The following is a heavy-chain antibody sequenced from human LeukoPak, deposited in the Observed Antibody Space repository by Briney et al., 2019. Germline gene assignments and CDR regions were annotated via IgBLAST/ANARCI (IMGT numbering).Heavy chain of an antibody. J-gene: IGHJ5*02. D-gene: IGHD6-19*01. CDR2: INTNSGDT. CDR3: ARERIPVAGWFDP. Sequence: ASVKVSCKASGYYFTGHCMHWVRQAPGQGLEWMGWINTNSGDTNYAQKFQGRVTMTRDTSITTVYMELSRLRSDDTAVYYCARERIPVAGWFDPWGQGTLVTVSS. V-gene: IGHV1-2*02. CDR1: GYYFTGHC.